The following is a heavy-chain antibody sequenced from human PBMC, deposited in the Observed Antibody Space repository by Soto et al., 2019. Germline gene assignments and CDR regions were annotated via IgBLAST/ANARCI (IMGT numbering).Heavy chain of an antibody. CDR3: ATDTRWGYSSYYYYYMDV. Sequence: GGSLRLSCAASGFTFSDYYMSWIRQAPGKGLEWVSYISSSGSTIYYGDSVKGRFTISRDNAKNSLYLQMNSLRAEDTAVYYCATDTRWGYSSYYYYYMDVWGKGTTVTVSS. J-gene: IGHJ6*03. CDR2: ISSSGSTI. D-gene: IGHD4-4*01. V-gene: IGHV3-11*01. CDR1: GFTFSDYY.